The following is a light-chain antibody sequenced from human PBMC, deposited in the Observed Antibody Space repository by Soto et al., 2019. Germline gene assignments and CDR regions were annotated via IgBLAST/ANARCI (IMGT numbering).Light chain of an antibody. Sequence: DIQMTQSPSTLSVSVGDRVTITCRASQSVYTYLAWYQHKPGEAPNLLIYRASNLRNGVPSRFSGSGSGTEFTLAISSLQPVVFASYYCQHLRSFPSTF. CDR3: QHLRSFPST. J-gene: IGKJ3*01. CDR1: QSVYTY. V-gene: IGKV1-5*03. CDR2: RAS.